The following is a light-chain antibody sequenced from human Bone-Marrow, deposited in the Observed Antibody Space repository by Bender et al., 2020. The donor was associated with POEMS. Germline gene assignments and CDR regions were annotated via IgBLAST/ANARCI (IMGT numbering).Light chain of an antibody. J-gene: IGLJ2*01. V-gene: IGLV1-40*01. CDR3: QSYDNSLGGWV. Sequence: QSVLTQPPSVSGAPGQRVTLSCTGSNSNVGAGKDVHWYQQLPGTAPKLLIYGYNNRPSGVSNRFSGSKSGTSASLAITGLQAEDEGDYYCQSYDNSLGGWVFGGGTKLTVL. CDR2: GYN. CDR1: NSNVGAGKD.